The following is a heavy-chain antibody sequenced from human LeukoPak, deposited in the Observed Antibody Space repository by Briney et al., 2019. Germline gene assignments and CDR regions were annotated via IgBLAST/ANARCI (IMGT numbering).Heavy chain of an antibody. CDR3: ARVLARYGNLDY. V-gene: IGHV1-2*02. CDR2: INPNSGGT. D-gene: IGHD1-14*01. Sequence: ASVKVSCKASGYTFTDYYIHWVRQAPGQGLEWMGWINPNSGGTNHTQKFQGRVTMTRDTSISTAYLELNRLTSDDMAVYYCARVLARYGNLDYWGQGILVTVSS. J-gene: IGHJ4*02. CDR1: GYTFTDYY.